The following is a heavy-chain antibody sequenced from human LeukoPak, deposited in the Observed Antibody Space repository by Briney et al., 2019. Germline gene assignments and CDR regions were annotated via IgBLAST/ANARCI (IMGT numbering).Heavy chain of an antibody. D-gene: IGHD6-13*01. CDR2: ISGRATST. CDR1: GFTFSSYA. CDR3: AKDLSSSWPNALGI. J-gene: IGHJ3*02. V-gene: IGHV3-23*01. Sequence: GGSLRLSCAASGFTFSSYAMSWVRQAPGKGLEWVSAISGRATSTYYADSVKGRFTISRDNSKNTLYLQMYSLRAEDTAVYYCAKDLSSSWPNALGIWGQGTMVTVSS.